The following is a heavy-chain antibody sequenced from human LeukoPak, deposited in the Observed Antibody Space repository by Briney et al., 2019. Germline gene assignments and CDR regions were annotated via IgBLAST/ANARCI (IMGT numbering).Heavy chain of an antibody. CDR3: AKHYGDYFLDF. V-gene: IGHV3-23*01. D-gene: IGHD4-17*01. CDR2: ISGYSVTT. CDR1: GFTFRSYS. J-gene: IGHJ4*02. Sequence: GGSLRLSCAASGFTFRSYSMNWVRQSPGKGLEWVSFISGYSVTTYYADSVQGRFTVSRDNSKKTLYLQMHNLRDEDTAIYYCAKHYGDYFLDFWGQGTLVTVSS.